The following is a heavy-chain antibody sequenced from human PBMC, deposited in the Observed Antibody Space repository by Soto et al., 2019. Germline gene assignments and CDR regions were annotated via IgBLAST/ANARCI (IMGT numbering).Heavy chain of an antibody. Sequence: PSETLSLTCAVYGASFSGYQLTWIRQTPGKGLEWIGEINDSGNINYNPSLKSRVTISLDTPKKQISLKLSSVTAADSAVYYCARGLIVWFGELSRRGGHYYYMDVWGKGTTVTVSS. CDR3: ARGLIVWFGELSRRGGHYYYMDV. D-gene: IGHD3-10*01. CDR2: INDSGNI. V-gene: IGHV4-34*01. CDR1: GASFSGYQ. J-gene: IGHJ6*03.